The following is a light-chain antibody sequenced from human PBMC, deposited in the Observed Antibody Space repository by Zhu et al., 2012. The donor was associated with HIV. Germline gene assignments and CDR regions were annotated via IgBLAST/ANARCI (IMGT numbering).Light chain of an antibody. J-gene: IGKJ4*01. CDR2: AAS. CDR1: QDISRF. CDR3: QHLTLYPT. V-gene: IGKV1-9*01. Sequence: IQLTQSPSFLSASVGDRVTITCRASQDISRFLAWYQQKSGEVPKLLIYAASTLQSGVPSRFRGSASGTEFTLTISSLQPEDFATYFCQHLTLYPTFGGGSKVEIK.